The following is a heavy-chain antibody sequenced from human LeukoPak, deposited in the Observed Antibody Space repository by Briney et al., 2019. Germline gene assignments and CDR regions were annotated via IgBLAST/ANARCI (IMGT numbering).Heavy chain of an antibody. CDR2: ISTNGGST. D-gene: IGHD7-27*01. CDR3: VTELGIGGFDI. CDR1: GFTFSSYG. V-gene: IGHV3-64D*06. J-gene: IGHJ3*02. Sequence: PGGSLRLSCAASGFTFSSYGMHWVRQAPGKGLEYVSGISTNGGSTYYADSVKGRFTISRDNSKNTLYLQMSTLRAEDTAVYYCVTELGIGGFDIWGQGTMVTVSS.